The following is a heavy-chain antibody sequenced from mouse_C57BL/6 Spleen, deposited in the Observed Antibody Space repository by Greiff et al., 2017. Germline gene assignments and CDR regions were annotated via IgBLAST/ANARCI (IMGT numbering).Heavy chain of an antibody. V-gene: IGHV3-6*01. CDR1: GYSITSGYY. CDR2: ISYDGSN. Sequence: EVHLVESGPGLVKPSPSLSLTCSVTGYSITSGYYWNWIRQFPGNKLEWMGYISYDGSNNYNPSLKNRISITRDTSKNQFFLKLNSVTTEDTATYYCARDTWAGRFAYWGQGTLVTVSA. D-gene: IGHD4-1*01. CDR3: ARDTWAGRFAY. J-gene: IGHJ3*01.